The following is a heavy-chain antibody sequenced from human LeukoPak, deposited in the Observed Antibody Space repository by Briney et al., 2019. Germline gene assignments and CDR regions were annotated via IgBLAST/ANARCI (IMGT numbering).Heavy chain of an antibody. CDR3: ARNRNYYYDSSGYYGLDAFDI. CDR2: IIPIVGTA. CDR1: GGTFSSYA. D-gene: IGHD3-22*01. J-gene: IGHJ3*02. Sequence: ASVKVSCKASGGTFSSYAISWVRQAPGQGLEWMGGIIPIVGTANYAQKFQGRVTITADKSTSTAYMELSSLRSEDTAVYYCARNRNYYYDSSGYYGLDAFDIWGQGTMVTVSS. V-gene: IGHV1-69*06.